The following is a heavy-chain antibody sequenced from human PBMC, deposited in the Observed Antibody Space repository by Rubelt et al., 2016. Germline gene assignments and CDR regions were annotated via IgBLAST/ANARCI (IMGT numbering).Heavy chain of an antibody. Sequence: EVQLVESGGGLVQPGGSLRLSCAASGFPFSSYWMSWVRQAPGKGLGWVANIKQDGSEKYYVDSVKGRFTISRDNAKNSLYLQMNSLRAEDTAVYYCARHSSGYYYCPDYWGQGTLVTVSS. V-gene: IGHV3-7*05. CDR1: GFPFSSYW. J-gene: IGHJ4*02. CDR3: ARHSSGYYYCPDY. D-gene: IGHD3-22*01. CDR2: IKQDGSEK.